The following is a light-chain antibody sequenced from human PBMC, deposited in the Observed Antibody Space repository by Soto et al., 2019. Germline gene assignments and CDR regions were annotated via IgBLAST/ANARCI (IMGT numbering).Light chain of an antibody. J-gene: IGKJ4*01. CDR3: QKYNSAPLT. Sequence: IQMTQSPSSLSASVGDRVTITCRASQDIRNSLAWYQQKPGKVPKVLIYAASILQSGVPARFSGSGSGTDFTLTISSLQPEDVATYYCQKYNSAPLTFGGGTKVEI. V-gene: IGKV1-27*01. CDR2: AAS. CDR1: QDIRNS.